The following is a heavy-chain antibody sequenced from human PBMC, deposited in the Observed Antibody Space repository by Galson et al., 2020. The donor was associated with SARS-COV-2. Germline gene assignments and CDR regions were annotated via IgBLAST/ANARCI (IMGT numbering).Heavy chain of an antibody. D-gene: IGHD1-26*01. V-gene: IGHV3-30*04. J-gene: IGHJ4*02. Sequence: TGGSLRLSCAASGFTFSSYAMHWVRQAPGKGLEWVAVISYDGSNKYYADSVKGRFTISRDNSKNTLYLQMNSLRAEDTAVYYCARPYSGSYYEAFDYWGQGTLVTVSS. CDR1: GFTFSSYA. CDR3: ARPYSGSYYEAFDY. CDR2: ISYDGSNK.